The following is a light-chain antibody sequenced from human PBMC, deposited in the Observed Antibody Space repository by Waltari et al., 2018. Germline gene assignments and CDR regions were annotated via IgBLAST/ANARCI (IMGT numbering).Light chain of an antibody. CDR2: SAS. CDR1: QTINKF. J-gene: IGKJ2*01. V-gene: IGKV1-39*01. Sequence: DIQMTQPPSPPSASIGERINISCRANQTINKFLNWYQQKGSKAPKLLIFSASSLQSGVPLSFSGSGSGTDFTLTISSLQPEDFATYYCQQTYSIPYTFGQGTNLEI. CDR3: QQTYSIPYT.